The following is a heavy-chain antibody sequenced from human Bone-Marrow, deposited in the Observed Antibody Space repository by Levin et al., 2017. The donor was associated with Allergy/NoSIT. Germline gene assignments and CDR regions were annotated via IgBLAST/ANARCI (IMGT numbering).Heavy chain of an antibody. D-gene: IGHD1-26*01. Sequence: PGGSLRLSCAGSGFNFAAFYLHWVRQSSGKGLEWVARVNLDGSDADYADSVRGRFTVSRDNAQNTLFLEMNNLRAEDTAMYYCVRIKWDVWGQGTLVAVSS. J-gene: IGHJ4*02. CDR2: VNLDGSDA. CDR1: GFNFAAFY. CDR3: VRIKWDV. V-gene: IGHV3-74*01.